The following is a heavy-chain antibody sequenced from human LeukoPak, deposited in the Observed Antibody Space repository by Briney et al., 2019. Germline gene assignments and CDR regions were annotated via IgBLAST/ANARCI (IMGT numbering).Heavy chain of an antibody. Sequence: PSQTLSLTCTVPGGSISSGSYYWSWIRQPAGKGLEWIGRIYTSGSTNYNPSLKSRVTMSVDTSKNQFSLKLSSVTAADTAVYYCGGSSIAARHAFDIWGQGTMVTVSS. CDR1: GGSISSGSYY. CDR3: GGSSIAARHAFDI. D-gene: IGHD6-6*01. CDR2: IYTSGST. J-gene: IGHJ3*02. V-gene: IGHV4-61*02.